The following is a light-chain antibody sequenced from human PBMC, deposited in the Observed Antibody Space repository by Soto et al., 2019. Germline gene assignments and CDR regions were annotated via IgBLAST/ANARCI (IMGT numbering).Light chain of an antibody. J-gene: IGLJ1*01. CDR1: SSDVGGYNY. Sequence: VLAQPPSASGSPGQSVTISCTGTSSDVGGYNYVSWYQQHPGKAPKLMIYEVSERPSGVPDRFSGSKSSNTASLTVSGLQAEDEADYYCSSYAGSNNFVFGTGTKVTVL. CDR3: SSYAGSNNFV. V-gene: IGLV2-8*01. CDR2: EVS.